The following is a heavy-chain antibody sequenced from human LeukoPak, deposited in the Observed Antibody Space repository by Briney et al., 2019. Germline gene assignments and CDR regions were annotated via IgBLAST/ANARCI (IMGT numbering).Heavy chain of an antibody. CDR1: GGSISSSNW. Sequence: HSGTLSLTCAVSGGSISSSNWWSWVRQPPGKGLEWIGEIYHSGSTNYNPSLKSRVTISVDKSKNQFSLKLSSVTAADTAVYDCARVYYYDSSGYFDYWGQGTLVTVSS. V-gene: IGHV4-4*02. CDR3: ARVYYYDSSGYFDY. D-gene: IGHD3-22*01. J-gene: IGHJ4*02. CDR2: IYHSGST.